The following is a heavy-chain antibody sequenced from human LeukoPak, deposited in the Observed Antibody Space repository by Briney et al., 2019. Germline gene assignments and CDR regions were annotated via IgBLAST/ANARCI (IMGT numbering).Heavy chain of an antibody. V-gene: IGHV1-18*01. CDR3: ARVTYYDFWSGNEDFDY. D-gene: IGHD3-3*01. J-gene: IGHJ4*02. CDR2: ISAYNGNT. CDR1: GYTFISYG. Sequence: ASMKVSCKASGYTFISYGISWVRQAPGQGLEWMGWISAYNGNTNYAQKLQGRVTMTTDTSTSTAYMELRSLRSDDTAVYYCARVTYYDFWSGNEDFDYWGQGTLVTVSS.